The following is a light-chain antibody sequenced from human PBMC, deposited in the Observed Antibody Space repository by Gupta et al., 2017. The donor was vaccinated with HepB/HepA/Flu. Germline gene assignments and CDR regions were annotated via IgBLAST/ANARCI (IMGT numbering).Light chain of an antibody. CDR1: QDISNY. CDR2: DAS. CDR3: QQYDNPTSYT. J-gene: IGKJ2*01. Sequence: DIQMTQSPSSLSASVGDRVTITCQASQDISNYLNWYQQKPGKAPKLLIYDASNLETGVPSRFSGSGSGTDFTFTISSRQQEDIATYYCQQYDNPTSYTFGQGTKLEIK. V-gene: IGKV1-33*01.